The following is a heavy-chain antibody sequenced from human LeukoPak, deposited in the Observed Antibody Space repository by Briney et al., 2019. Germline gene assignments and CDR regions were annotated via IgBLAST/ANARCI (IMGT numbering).Heavy chain of an antibody. D-gene: IGHD3-10*01. V-gene: IGHV4-39*01. CDR2: IYYSGST. Sequence: SETLSLTCTVSGGSISSSSYYWGWIRQPPGKGLEWIGSIYYSGSTYYNPSLKSRVTISVDTSKNQFSLKLRFVNGADTAVYYRSKNPAVNGKFLFRVDAFDIWGQGTMVTVSS. CDR3: SKNPAVNGKFLFRVDAFDI. CDR1: GGSISSSSYY. J-gene: IGHJ3*02.